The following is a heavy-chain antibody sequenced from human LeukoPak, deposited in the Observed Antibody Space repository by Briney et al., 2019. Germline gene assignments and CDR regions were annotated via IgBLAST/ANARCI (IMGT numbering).Heavy chain of an antibody. Sequence: ASVKVSCKASGYTFTSYGISWVRQAPGQGLEWMGWISAYNGNTNYAQKLQGRVTMTTDTSISTAYMELSRLRSDDTAVYYCARSWWRSQPYDAFDIWGQGTMVTVSP. CDR1: GYTFTSYG. CDR2: ISAYNGNT. J-gene: IGHJ3*02. V-gene: IGHV1-18*01. CDR3: ARSWWRSQPYDAFDI. D-gene: IGHD2-8*02.